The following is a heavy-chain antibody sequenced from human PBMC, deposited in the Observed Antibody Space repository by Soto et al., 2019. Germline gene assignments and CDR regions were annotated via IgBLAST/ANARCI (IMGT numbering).Heavy chain of an antibody. CDR3: ARVPAARDIWSYGVVGKYYYYYMDV. CDR1: GFSFSHYC. D-gene: IGHD1-7*01. CDR2: IKQDGSEK. V-gene: IGHV3-7*04. J-gene: IGHJ6*03. Sequence: EVQLVESGGGLVQPGGSLRLSCAASGFSFSHYCMSWVRQAPGKGLEWVANIKQDGSEKYDVDSVQGRFTISRDNTKNAMFLQMESLRDEDTAVYYCARVPAARDIWSYGVVGKYYYYYMDVWGKGTTVTVSS.